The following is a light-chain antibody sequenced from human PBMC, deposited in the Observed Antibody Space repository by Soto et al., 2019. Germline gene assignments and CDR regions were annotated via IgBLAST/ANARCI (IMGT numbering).Light chain of an antibody. CDR1: QSIFYSPNNKNY. Sequence: DIVMTQFPDSLAVSLGERATINFKSSQSIFYSPNNKNYLAWYQQKPGQPPKLLIYWASTRESGVPDRFSGSGSGTDFTLTISSLQAEDVAVYYCQQYYSSPTWTFGQGTKVDI. J-gene: IGKJ1*01. CDR3: QQYYSSPTWT. V-gene: IGKV4-1*01. CDR2: WAS.